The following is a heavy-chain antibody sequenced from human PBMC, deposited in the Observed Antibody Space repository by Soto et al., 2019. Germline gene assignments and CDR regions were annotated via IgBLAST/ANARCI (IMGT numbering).Heavy chain of an antibody. J-gene: IGHJ4*02. Sequence: EVQLLESGGGLVQPGGSPRLSCAASGFTFSSYAMSWVRQAPGKGLEWVSAISGSGGSTYYADSVKGRFTISRDNSKNTLYLQMNSLRAEDTAVYYWAKDMVRGVIPPIVDYWGQGTLVTVSS. V-gene: IGHV3-23*01. CDR3: AKDMVRGVIPPIVDY. CDR2: ISGSGGST. D-gene: IGHD3-10*01. CDR1: GFTFSSYA.